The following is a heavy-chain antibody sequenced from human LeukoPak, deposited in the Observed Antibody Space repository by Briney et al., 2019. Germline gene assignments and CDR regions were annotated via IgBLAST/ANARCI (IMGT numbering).Heavy chain of an antibody. J-gene: IGHJ3*01. V-gene: IGHV4-59*11. CDR1: GDSIRSHY. D-gene: IGHD5-24*01. Sequence: SETLSLTCTVSGDSIRSHYCAWIRQPPGKGLEWIGHIYNSATTDYNPSFKSRVTISLDTSKKQFSLKMTSVTALDSAVYYCARGGEGYNDDAREVWGLGTAVTVSS. CDR3: ARGGEGYNDDAREV. CDR2: IYNSATT.